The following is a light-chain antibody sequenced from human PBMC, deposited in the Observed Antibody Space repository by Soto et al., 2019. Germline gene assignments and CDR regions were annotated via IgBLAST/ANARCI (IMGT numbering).Light chain of an antibody. Sequence: HSALTQPASVSGSPGQSITISCTGTSSDVGGYDYVSWYQQHPGKAPKLMIYEVTNRPSGVSSRFSGSKSGNTASLTISGLQAEDEADYYCSAYRRGIIVFGGGTKLTVL. CDR3: SAYRRGIIV. CDR2: EVT. V-gene: IGLV2-14*01. CDR1: SSDVGGYDY. J-gene: IGLJ2*01.